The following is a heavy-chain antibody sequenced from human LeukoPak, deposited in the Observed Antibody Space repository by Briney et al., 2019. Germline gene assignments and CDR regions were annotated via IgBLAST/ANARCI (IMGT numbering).Heavy chain of an antibody. V-gene: IGHV4-34*01. CDR3: ARGRYRLRYSSGSHDAFDI. Sequence: SETLSLTCAVYGESFSGYYWSWIRQPPGKGLEWIGEINHSGSTNYNPSLKSRVTISVDTSKNQFSLKLSSVTAADTAVYYCARGRYRLRYSSGSHDAFDIWGQGTMVTVSS. CDR2: INHSGST. CDR1: GESFSGYY. D-gene: IGHD6-19*01. J-gene: IGHJ3*02.